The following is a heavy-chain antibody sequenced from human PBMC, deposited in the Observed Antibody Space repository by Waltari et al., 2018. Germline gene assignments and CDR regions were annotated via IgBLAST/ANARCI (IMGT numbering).Heavy chain of an antibody. CDR2: ICAGSGGT. D-gene: IGHD5-12*01. Sequence: EVQLVESGGGLIQPGGSLRLSCAASGFTMNNNYMSWVRQAPGKGLEWGSVICAGSGGTFYAESVKGRFTVSRDNSQNTLYLDLNSLTAEDTAVYYCARAGLGSPLQWLQLLDSWGRGTLVTVSS. CDR3: ARAGLGSPLQWLQLLDS. V-gene: IGHV3-53*01. J-gene: IGHJ4*02. CDR1: GFTMNNNY.